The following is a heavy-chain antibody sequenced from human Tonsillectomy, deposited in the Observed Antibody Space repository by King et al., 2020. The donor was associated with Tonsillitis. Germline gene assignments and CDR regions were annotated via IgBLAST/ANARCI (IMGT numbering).Heavy chain of an antibody. V-gene: IGHV3-11*01. CDR1: GFIFSDYY. CDR2: ISISANSK. Sequence: VQLVESGGGLVKPGGSLRLSCAASGFIFSDYYMSWLRQAPGKGLEWLSYISISANSKYYADSVKGRFTISRDNAKDSLYLEMKSLRGEDTAVYYCARKASGTWGAFDIWGHGTMVTVSS. CDR3: ARKASGTWGAFDI. J-gene: IGHJ3*02. D-gene: IGHD1-26*01.